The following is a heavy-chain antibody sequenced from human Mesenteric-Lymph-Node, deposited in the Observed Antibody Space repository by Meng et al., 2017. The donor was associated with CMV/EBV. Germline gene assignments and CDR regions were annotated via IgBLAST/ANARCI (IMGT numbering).Heavy chain of an antibody. CDR2: INHSGST. J-gene: IGHJ4*02. V-gene: IGHV4-34*01. CDR3: ARGSSYDILTGYFDY. CDR1: GGSFSGYY. D-gene: IGHD3-9*01. Sequence: QVPLTREGAGLLKPSGSLSVTCSVYGGSFSGYYWNWIRQSPEKGLEWIGEINHSGSTTYNPSFTSRIIISVDTSTNQISLNMSSVTAADTAVYYCARGSSYDILTGYFDYWGQGALVTVSS.